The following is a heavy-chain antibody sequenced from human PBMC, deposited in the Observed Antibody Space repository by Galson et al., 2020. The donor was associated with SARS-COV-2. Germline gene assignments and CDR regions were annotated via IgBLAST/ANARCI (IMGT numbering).Heavy chain of an antibody. V-gene: IGHV5-51*01. J-gene: IGHJ4*02. CDR2: IYPGDSDT. CDR3: ARLATTVPDY. D-gene: IGHD4-17*01. Sequence: KIGESLKIYCTGSGYSFTSYWIGWVRQMPGKGLEWMGIIYPGDSDTRYRPSFQGQVTISADKSISTPDLQWSSLKASDTAMYYCARLATTVPDYWGQGTLVTVSS. CDR1: GYSFTSYW.